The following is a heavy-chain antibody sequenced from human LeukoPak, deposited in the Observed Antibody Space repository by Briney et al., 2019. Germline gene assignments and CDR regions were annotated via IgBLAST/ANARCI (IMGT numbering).Heavy chain of an antibody. V-gene: IGHV3-33*06. CDR1: GFTFSSYG. Sequence: GGSLRLSCAASGFTFSSYGVHWVRQAPGKGLEWVAVIWYDGSNKYYADSVKGRFTISRDNSKNTLYPQMNSLRAEDTAVYYCAKEGGPGYCSSTSCYHNWFDPWGQGTLVTVSS. CDR2: IWYDGSNK. D-gene: IGHD2-2*01. CDR3: AKEGGPGYCSSTSCYHNWFDP. J-gene: IGHJ5*02.